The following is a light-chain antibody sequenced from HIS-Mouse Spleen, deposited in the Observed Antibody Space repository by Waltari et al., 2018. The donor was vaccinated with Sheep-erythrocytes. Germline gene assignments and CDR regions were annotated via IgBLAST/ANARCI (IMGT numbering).Light chain of an antibody. J-gene: IGLJ3*02. CDR1: SSDVGRYNL. V-gene: IGLV2-23*01. Sequence: QSALTQPASVSGSPGQSITISCTGTSSDVGRYNLVSWYQQHPGKAPKLMIYEGSKRPSGVSNRFSGSKSGNTASLTISGIQAEDEADYYCCSYAGSSTPWVFGGGTKLTVL. CDR2: EGS. CDR3: CSYAGSSTPWV.